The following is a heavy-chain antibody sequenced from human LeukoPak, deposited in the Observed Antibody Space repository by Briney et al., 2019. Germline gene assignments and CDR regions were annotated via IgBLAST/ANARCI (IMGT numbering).Heavy chain of an antibody. Sequence: GGSLRLSCAASEFNFSRYWMSWVRQVPGKGLEWVANIKQDGSEKYYVDSVKGRFTISRDNAKNSLYLQMNSLRAEDTAVYYCATSGDRYYDWFDPWGQGTLVTVSS. D-gene: IGHD1-26*01. J-gene: IGHJ5*02. CDR1: EFNFSRYW. CDR3: ATSGDRYYDWFDP. CDR2: IKQDGSEK. V-gene: IGHV3-7*01.